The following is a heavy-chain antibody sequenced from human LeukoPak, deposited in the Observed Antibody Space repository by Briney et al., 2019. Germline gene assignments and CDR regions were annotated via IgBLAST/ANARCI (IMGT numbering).Heavy chain of an antibody. CDR1: GGSISSYY. V-gene: IGHV4-59*08. CDR2: IYYSGST. D-gene: IGHD4-17*01. Sequence: TPSETLSLTCTVSGGSISSYYWSRIRQPPGKGLEWIGYIYYSGSTNYNPSLKSRVTISVDTSKNQFSLKLSSVTAADTAVYYCARHRSTVTTTDYWGQGTLVTVSS. CDR3: ARHRSTVTTTDY. J-gene: IGHJ4*02.